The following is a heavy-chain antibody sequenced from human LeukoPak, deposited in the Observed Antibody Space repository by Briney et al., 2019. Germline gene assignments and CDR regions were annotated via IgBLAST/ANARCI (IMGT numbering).Heavy chain of an antibody. Sequence: GESLKISCKGSGYSFTSYWIGWVRQMPGKGLEWMGIIYPGDSGTRYSPSFQGQVTISADKSISTAYLQWSSLRASDTAMYYCARRYQLLYRYDAFDIWGQGTMVTVSS. CDR2: IYPGDSGT. V-gene: IGHV5-51*01. J-gene: IGHJ3*02. CDR3: ARRYQLLYRYDAFDI. CDR1: GYSFTSYW. D-gene: IGHD2-2*02.